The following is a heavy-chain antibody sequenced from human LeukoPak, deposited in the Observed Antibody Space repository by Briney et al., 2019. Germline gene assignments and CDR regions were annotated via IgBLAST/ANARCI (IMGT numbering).Heavy chain of an antibody. CDR1: GGSFSSYY. CDR3: ARDTEVAWYYFDY. V-gene: IGHV4-59*01. CDR2: IYYSGST. D-gene: IGHD4-23*01. J-gene: IGHJ4*02. Sequence: PSETLSLTCAVYGGSFSSYYWSWIRQPPGKGLEWIGYIYYSGSTNYNPSLKSRVTISVDTSKNQFSLKLSSVTAADTAVYYCARDTEVAWYYFDYWGQGTLVTVSS.